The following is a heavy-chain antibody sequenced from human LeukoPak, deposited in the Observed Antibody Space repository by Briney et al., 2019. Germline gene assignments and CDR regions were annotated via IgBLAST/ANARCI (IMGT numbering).Heavy chain of an antibody. D-gene: IGHD3-10*01. V-gene: IGHV3-11*01. CDR2: ISSSGSTI. Sequence: GGSLRLSCAASGFTFSDYYMSWIRQAPGKGLEWVSYISSSGSTIYYADSVKGRFTISRDNAKNSLCLQMNSLRAEDTAVYYCAGAATNGSAYNWFDPWGQGTLVTVSS. CDR1: GFTFSDYY. CDR3: AGAATNGSAYNWFDP. J-gene: IGHJ5*02.